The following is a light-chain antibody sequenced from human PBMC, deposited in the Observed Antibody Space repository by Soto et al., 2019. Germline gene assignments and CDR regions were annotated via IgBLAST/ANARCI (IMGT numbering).Light chain of an antibody. CDR3: AAWDDSLHGVV. CDR2: SNN. J-gene: IGLJ2*01. CDR1: SSNIGSHT. V-gene: IGLV1-44*01. Sequence: QSVLTQPPSASGTPGQRVTISCSGSSSNIGSHTVNWYQQLPGTAPKLLIYSNNQRPSGVPDRFSGSKSGTSASLAISGLQSEDEADYSCAAWDDSLHGVVFGGGTKLTVL.